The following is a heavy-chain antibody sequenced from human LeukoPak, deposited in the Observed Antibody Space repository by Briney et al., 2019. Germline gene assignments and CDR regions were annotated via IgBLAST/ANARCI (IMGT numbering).Heavy chain of an antibody. V-gene: IGHV3-43*02. CDR2: VSGDGAST. CDR3: AKDGSGYY. Sequence: PGGSLRLSCAASGFTFDDYAMHWVRQAPGKGLEWVSLVSGDGASTYYADSVKGRFTISRDNSRNSLYLQMSRLRAEDTALYYCAKDGSGYYWGQGTLVTVSS. D-gene: IGHD3-22*01. CDR1: GFTFDDYA. J-gene: IGHJ4*02.